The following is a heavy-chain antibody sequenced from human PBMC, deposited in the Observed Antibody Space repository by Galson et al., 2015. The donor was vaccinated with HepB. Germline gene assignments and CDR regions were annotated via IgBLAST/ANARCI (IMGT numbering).Heavy chain of an antibody. V-gene: IGHV3-73*01. J-gene: IGHJ4*02. Sequence: SLRLSCAASGFTFSGPAIDWVRQASGKGPEWIGRIRTKANNYAALYVPSRRVRIVVSRDESKNMAYLHMMSWKTTETAVYYCVRSGDLSGYSSRGGQGTLLTVSS. CDR3: VRSGDLSGYSSR. CDR1: GFTFSGPA. D-gene: IGHD6-13*01. CDR2: IRTKANNYAA.